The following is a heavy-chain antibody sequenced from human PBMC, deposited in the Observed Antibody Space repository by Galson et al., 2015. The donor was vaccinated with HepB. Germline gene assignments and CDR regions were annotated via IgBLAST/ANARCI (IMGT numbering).Heavy chain of an antibody. CDR2: IDPSGSHT. V-gene: IGHV5-10-1*01. CDR3: ARHSWQHLFDY. D-gene: IGHD6-13*01. Sequence: QSGAEVKKPGEPLRISCKVSGYSFTTYWITWVRQMPGKGLEWIGRIDPSGSHTNYSPSFQGHVTISSDNSISTVYLQWSSLKASDTAIYYCARHSWQHLFDYWGQGTLVTVSS. J-gene: IGHJ4*02. CDR1: GYSFTTYW.